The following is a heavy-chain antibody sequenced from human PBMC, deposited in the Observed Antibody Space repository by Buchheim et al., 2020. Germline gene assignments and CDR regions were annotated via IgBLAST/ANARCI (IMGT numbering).Heavy chain of an antibody. V-gene: IGHV4-34*01. CDR2: IYYSGST. J-gene: IGHJ4*02. CDR3: ASWGDYGDFRGRDY. CDR1: GGSFSGYY. D-gene: IGHD4-17*01. Sequence: QVQLQQWGAGLLKPSETLSLTCAVYGGSFSGYYWSWIRQPPGKGLEWIGYIYYSGSTYYNPSLKSRVTISVDTSKNQFSLKLSSVTAADTAVYYCASWGDYGDFRGRDYWGQGTL.